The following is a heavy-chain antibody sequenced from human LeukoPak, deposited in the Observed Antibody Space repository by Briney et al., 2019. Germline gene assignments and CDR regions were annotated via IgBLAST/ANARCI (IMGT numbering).Heavy chain of an antibody. Sequence: PGESPRLSCAASGFTFSAYNMNWVRQAPGKGLEWVSSISSSSSYIYYADSVKGRFTISRDNAKNSLYLQMNSLRAEDTAVYYCATSIAARPPAFDIWGQGTMVTVSS. CDR3: ATSIAARPPAFDI. V-gene: IGHV3-21*01. CDR1: GFTFSAYN. J-gene: IGHJ3*02. CDR2: ISSSSSYI. D-gene: IGHD6-6*01.